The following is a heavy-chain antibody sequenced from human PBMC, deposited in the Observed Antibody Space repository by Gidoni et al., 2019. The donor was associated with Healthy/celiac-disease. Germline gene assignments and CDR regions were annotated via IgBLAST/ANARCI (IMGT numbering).Heavy chain of an antibody. Sequence: VRQAPGKGLEWVSSISSSSSYIYYADSVKGRFTISRDNAKNSLYLQMNSLRAEETAVYYCARAGDFWSGYSSYYGMDVWGQGTTVTVSS. D-gene: IGHD3-3*01. J-gene: IGHJ6*02. CDR3: ARAGDFWSGYSSYYGMDV. CDR2: ISSSSSYI. V-gene: IGHV3-21*01.